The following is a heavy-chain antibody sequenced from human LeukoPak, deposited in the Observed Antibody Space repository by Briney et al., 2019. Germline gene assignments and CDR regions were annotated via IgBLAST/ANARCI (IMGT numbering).Heavy chain of an antibody. Sequence: ASVKVSCKASGFTFTSSAMQWVRQARGQRLEWIGWIVVGSGNTNYAQKFQERVTITRDMSTSTAYMELSSLRSDDTAVYYCARADYDYVWGSYRQYYFDYWGQGTLVTVSS. V-gene: IGHV1-58*02. D-gene: IGHD3-16*02. CDR2: IVVGSGNT. CDR3: ARADYDYVWGSYRQYYFDY. CDR1: GFTFTSSA. J-gene: IGHJ4*02.